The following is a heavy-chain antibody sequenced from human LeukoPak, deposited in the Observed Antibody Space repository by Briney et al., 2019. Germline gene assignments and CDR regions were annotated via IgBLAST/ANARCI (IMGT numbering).Heavy chain of an antibody. CDR3: ASGDIVAFY. V-gene: IGHV3-21*01. Sequence: PGGSRRLSWAASGLTFSSYSMNWVRRAPGKGLEWVSSISSSSSYIYYADSVKGGFTISRDNAKNSLYLQMNSLRAEDTAVYYCASGDIVAFYWGQGTLVTVSS. CDR1: GLTFSSYS. J-gene: IGHJ4*02. CDR2: ISSSSSYI. D-gene: IGHD5-12*01.